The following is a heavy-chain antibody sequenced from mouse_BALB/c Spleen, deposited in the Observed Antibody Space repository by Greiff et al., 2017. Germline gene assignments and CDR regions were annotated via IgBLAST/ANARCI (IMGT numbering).Heavy chain of an antibody. CDR3: ARGYYGSRDWYFDV. CDR1: GYTFTSYW. V-gene: IGHV1S81*02. Sequence: QVQLQQPGAELVKPGASVKLSCKASGYTFTSYWMHWVKQRPGQGLEWIGEINPSNGRTNYNEKFKSKATLTVDKSSSTAYMQLSSLTSEDSAVYYCARGYYGSRDWYFDVWGAGTTVTVSS. J-gene: IGHJ1*01. CDR2: INPSNGRT. D-gene: IGHD1-1*01.